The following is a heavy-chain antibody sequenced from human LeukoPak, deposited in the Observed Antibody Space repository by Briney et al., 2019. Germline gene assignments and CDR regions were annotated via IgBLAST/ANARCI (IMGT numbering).Heavy chain of an antibody. CDR1: GFTFRSYG. Sequence: AGGSLRLSCVASGFTFRSYGIHWVRQAPGKGLEWLAFIWYDEITKNYADSVKGRFTISRDNSKNTLYLQMNSLRAEDTAVYYCAKDVVVVVAAYFDYWGQGTLVTVSS. CDR2: IWYDEITK. V-gene: IGHV3-30*02. CDR3: AKDVVVVVAAYFDY. J-gene: IGHJ4*02. D-gene: IGHD2-15*01.